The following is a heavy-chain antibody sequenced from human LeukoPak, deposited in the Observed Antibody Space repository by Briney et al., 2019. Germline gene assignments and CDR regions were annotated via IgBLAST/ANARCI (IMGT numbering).Heavy chain of an antibody. CDR2: IYTSGST. CDR1: GGSISSSSYY. Sequence: SETLSLTCIVSGGSISSSSYYWGWIRQPPGKGLEWIGRIYTSGSTNYNPSLKSRVTISVDTSKNQFSLKLSSVTAADTAVYYCASTIAAAGTRSFDYWGQGTLVTVSS. D-gene: IGHD6-13*01. J-gene: IGHJ4*02. V-gene: IGHV4-61*02. CDR3: ASTIAAAGTRSFDY.